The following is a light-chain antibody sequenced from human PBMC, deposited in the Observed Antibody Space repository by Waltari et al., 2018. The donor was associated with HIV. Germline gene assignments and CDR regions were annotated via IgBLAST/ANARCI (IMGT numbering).Light chain of an antibody. V-gene: IGLV3-1*01. CDR1: KRADRF. J-gene: IGLJ2*01. CDR3: QAWDADHAV. Sequence: ELTQPPSVSVPSGKTASIPCPGEKRADRFPCWYQKKPGQPPILLVYQGSRRPSGIPARFSASKSANTATLTVRGAQPLDEAEYFCQAWDADHAVFGGGTTLTVL. CDR2: QGS.